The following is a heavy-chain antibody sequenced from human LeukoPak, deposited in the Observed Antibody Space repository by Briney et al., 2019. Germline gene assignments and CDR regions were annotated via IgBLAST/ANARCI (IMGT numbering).Heavy chain of an antibody. CDR2: IYISGSGST. D-gene: IGHD6-19*01. CDR1: GGSISGYY. Sequence: SETLSLTCTVSGGSISGYYWSWLRQPAGKGLEGIGGIYISGSGSTNYNPSLQSPVTMSVDTSKNHFSLKLTSAPAAHTAVYYCARDKRVAVAGTYIYYYYMDVWGNGTTLTIS. V-gene: IGHV4-4*07. CDR3: ARDKRVAVAGTYIYYYYMDV. J-gene: IGHJ6*03.